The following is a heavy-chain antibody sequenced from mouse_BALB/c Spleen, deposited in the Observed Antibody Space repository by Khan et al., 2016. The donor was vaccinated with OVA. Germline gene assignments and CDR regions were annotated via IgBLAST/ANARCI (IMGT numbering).Heavy chain of an antibody. J-gene: IGHJ2*01. Sequence: LVESGGGLVQPGGSRKFSCVASGFTFSSFGMHWVRQAPEKGLEWVAYISGDSSTIYYTDTVKGRFTISRDNPKNTLFLQMTSLRSEDMAMYYCARSYFYGYYFDQWGQGTTLTVSS. CDR2: ISGDSSTI. V-gene: IGHV5-17*02. CDR3: ARSYFYGYYFDQ. CDR1: GFTFSSFG. D-gene: IGHD1-1*01.